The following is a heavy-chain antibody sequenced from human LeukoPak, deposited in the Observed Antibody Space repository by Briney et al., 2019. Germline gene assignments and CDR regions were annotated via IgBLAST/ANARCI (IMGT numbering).Heavy chain of an antibody. Sequence: GGSLRLSCAASGFTFSSYAMSWVRQAPGKGLEWVSAISGSGGSTYYADSVKGRFTISRDNSKNTLYLQMNSLRAEDTAVYYCARDSIAAAETPYEFDYWGQGTLVTVSS. J-gene: IGHJ4*02. V-gene: IGHV3-23*01. CDR1: GFTFSSYA. D-gene: IGHD6-13*01. CDR3: ARDSIAAAETPYEFDY. CDR2: ISGSGGST.